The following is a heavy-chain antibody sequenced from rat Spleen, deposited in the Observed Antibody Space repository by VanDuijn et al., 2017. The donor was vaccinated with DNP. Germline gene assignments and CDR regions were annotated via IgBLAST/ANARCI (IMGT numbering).Heavy chain of an antibody. CDR1: GFSLTSYN. CDR3: ARGRAAGYVMDA. V-gene: IGHV2-30*01. J-gene: IGHJ4*01. Sequence: QVQLKESGPGLVQPSQTLSLTCTVSGFSLTSYNVHWVRQPTGKGLEWMGVIWTGGSTDYNSALKSRLSISRDTTKSQVFLKMNSLQTEDIATYYCARGRAAGYVMDAWGQGASVTVSS. D-gene: IGHD1-11*01. CDR2: IWTGGST.